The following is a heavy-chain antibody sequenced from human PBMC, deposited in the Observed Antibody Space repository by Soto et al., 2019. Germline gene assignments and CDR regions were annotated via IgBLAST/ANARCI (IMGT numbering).Heavy chain of an antibody. Sequence: SETLSLTCAVYGGSFSGYYWSWIRQPPGKGLEWIGEINHSGSTNYNPSLKSRVTISVDTSKNQFSLKLSSVTAADTAVYYCARAGVFFRYYFDYWGQGTLVTVSS. D-gene: IGHD3-16*01. CDR2: INHSGST. CDR3: ARAGVFFRYYFDY. V-gene: IGHV4-34*01. CDR1: GGSFSGYY. J-gene: IGHJ4*02.